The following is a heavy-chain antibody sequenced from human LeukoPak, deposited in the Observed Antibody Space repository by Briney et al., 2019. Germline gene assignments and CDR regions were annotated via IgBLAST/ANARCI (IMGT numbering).Heavy chain of an antibody. CDR3: AKPISGGLAVTADWFHP. J-gene: IGHJ5*01. CDR2: INANSGTT. V-gene: IGHV3-23*01. D-gene: IGHD6-19*01. Sequence: GGSLRLSCSASGFAFSVYAMSWLRQPPGKGLEWVSTINANSGTTSYAASVRGRFTISRDNSKNTLYLQLNTLRADDTATYYCAKPISGGLAVTADWFHPWGQGTLVTVSS. CDR1: GFAFSVYA.